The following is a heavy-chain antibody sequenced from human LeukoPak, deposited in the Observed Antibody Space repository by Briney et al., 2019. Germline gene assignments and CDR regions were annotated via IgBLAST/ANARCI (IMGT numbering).Heavy chain of an antibody. J-gene: IGHJ5*02. CDR2: IFYIGTT. D-gene: IGHD4-11*01. CDR3: ARTPYSWGDGTSPFDQ. CDR1: GASMSGYY. Sequence: SETLSLTCSVSGASMSGYYWSWIRQPPGKGLEYIGNIFYIGTTNYNPSLKSRVTISLDMSKNEFSLTLSSVTAADTAVYYCARTPYSWGDGTSPFDQWGLGTQVTVSS. V-gene: IGHV4-59*08.